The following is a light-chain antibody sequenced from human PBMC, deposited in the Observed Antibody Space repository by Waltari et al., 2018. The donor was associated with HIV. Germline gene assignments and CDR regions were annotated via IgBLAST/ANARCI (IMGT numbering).Light chain of an antibody. Sequence: IRITQSPHTLPASVGDRLIITCRSSQNVDNWLVWYQQRPGSAPKVLIYKTSTLQTGVPSRFSGSGSGTEFSLTISSLQPDDFATYYCQQYKSYSLTFGQGTRLEIK. CDR3: QQYKSYSLT. CDR1: QNVDNW. J-gene: IGKJ5*01. V-gene: IGKV1-5*03. CDR2: KTS.